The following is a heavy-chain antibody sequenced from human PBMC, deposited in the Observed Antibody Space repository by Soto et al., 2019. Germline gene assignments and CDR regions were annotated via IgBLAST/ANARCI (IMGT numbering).Heavy chain of an antibody. CDR2: IIPILGIV. V-gene: IGHV1-69*02. Sequence: QVQLVQSGAEVKKPGSSVKVSCKASGGTFSSYTISWVRQAPGQGLEWMGRIIPILGIVNYAQKFQGRVTITADKSTSAAYMVLRSLRSADTALFYCTRWGDHSSSWLTRGQGTLVSVSS. D-gene: IGHD6-13*01. J-gene: IGHJ4*02. CDR3: TRWGDHSSSWLT. CDR1: GGTFSSYT.